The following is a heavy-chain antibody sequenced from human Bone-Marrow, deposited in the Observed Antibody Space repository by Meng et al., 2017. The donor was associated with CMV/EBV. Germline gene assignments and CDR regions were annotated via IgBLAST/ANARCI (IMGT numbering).Heavy chain of an antibody. V-gene: IGHV4-34*01. J-gene: IGHJ4*02. D-gene: IGHD2-2*01. Sequence: SETLSLTCAVYGGSFSGYYWSWIRQPPGKGLEWIGEINHSGSTNYNPSLKSRVTISVDTSKNQFSLKLSYVTAADTAVYYCARVVGSSRYLDYWGQGPLVTVSS. CDR3: ARVVGSSRYLDY. CDR1: GGSFSGYY. CDR2: INHSGST.